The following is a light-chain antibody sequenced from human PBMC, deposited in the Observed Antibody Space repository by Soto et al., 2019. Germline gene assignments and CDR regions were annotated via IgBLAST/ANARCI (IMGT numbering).Light chain of an antibody. CDR3: KQYYGTPWT. CDR1: QNVLYNSNNKNY. Sequence: DIVMTQSPDSLAVSLGERATVNCKSSQNVLYNSNNKNYLAWYQQKPGQPPRLLIYWAYTRESGVHDRFSGSGSGTDFTLTIRSLQAEDVAVYFCKQYYGTPWTVGQGTKVDI. CDR2: WAY. V-gene: IGKV4-1*01. J-gene: IGKJ1*01.